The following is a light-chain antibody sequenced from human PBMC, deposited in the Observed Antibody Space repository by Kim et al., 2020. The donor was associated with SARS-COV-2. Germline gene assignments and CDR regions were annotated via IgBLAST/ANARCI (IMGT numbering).Light chain of an antibody. V-gene: IGKV2-28*01. J-gene: IGKJ2*01. CDR1: QSRLDSHGINN. Sequence: PASIAGRSTQSRLDSHGINNLDWYLQKPAQTPPLLIYLVSTRAAGVPDRFSGSGSCTDFTLKISRVEAEDVGVYYCMQALQTPPAFGQGTKLEI. CDR2: LVS. CDR3: MQALQTPPA.